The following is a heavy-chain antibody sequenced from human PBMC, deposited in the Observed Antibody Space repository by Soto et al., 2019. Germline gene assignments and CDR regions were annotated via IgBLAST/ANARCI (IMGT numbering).Heavy chain of an antibody. CDR2: ISSSGATI. CDR3: VREIRKVGYCSTTSCPFDY. D-gene: IGHD2-2*01. J-gene: IGHJ4*02. Sequence: GGSLRLSCTASAFTFSDYYMNWIRQAPGKGPEWVSYISSSGATINYAESVKGRFAISRDNAKNIFYLQMNNLRAEDTAVYYCVREIRKVGYCSTTSCPFDYWGQGSLVTVSS. V-gene: IGHV3-11*01. CDR1: AFTFSDYY.